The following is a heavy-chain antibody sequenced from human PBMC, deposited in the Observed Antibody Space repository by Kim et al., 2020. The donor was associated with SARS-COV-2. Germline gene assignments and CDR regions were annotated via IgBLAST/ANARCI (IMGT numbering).Heavy chain of an antibody. V-gene: IGHV6-1*01. CDR1: GDSVSSNSAA. CDR3: ARGGGGRRDGYNRNGMDV. J-gene: IGHJ6*02. CDR2: TYYRSKWYN. D-gene: IGHD5-12*01. Sequence: SQTLSLTCAISGDSVSSNSAAWNWIRQSPSRGLEWLGRTYYRSKWYNDYAVSVKSRITINPDTSKNQFSLQLNSVTPEDTAVYYCARGGGGRRDGYNRNGMDVWGQGTTVTVSS.